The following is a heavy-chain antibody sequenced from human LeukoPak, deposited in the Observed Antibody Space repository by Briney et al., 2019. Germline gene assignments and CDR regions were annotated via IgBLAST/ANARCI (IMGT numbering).Heavy chain of an antibody. CDR2: ISYDGSNK. CDR1: GFTFSSYA. Sequence: GGSLRLSCAASGFTFSSYAMHWVRQAPGKGLEWVAVISYDGSNKYYADSVKGRFTISRDNSKNTLYLQMNSLRAEDTAVYYCARDPLWFGELLPHYFDYWGQGTLVTVSS. CDR3: ARDPLWFGELLPHYFDY. J-gene: IGHJ4*02. D-gene: IGHD3-10*01. V-gene: IGHV3-30*04.